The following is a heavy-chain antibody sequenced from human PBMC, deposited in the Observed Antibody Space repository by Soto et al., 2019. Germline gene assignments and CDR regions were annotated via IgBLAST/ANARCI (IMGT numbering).Heavy chain of an antibody. CDR1: GYTFISYG. CDR3: ARDNAVRSAWFMY. Sequence: QVQLVQSGAEVKTPGASVKVSCKASGYTFISYGISWVRQAPGQGLEGMGWISAYNGNTTYAQKLQGRVTMTTGTSRSTGYMELRSLRSDDTAVYYCARDNAVRSAWFMYWGQGTLVTVSS. CDR2: ISAYNGNT. V-gene: IGHV1-18*01. D-gene: IGHD6-19*01. J-gene: IGHJ4*02.